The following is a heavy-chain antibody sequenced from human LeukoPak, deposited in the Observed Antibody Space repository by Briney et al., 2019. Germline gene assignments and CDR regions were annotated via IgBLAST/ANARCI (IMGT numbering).Heavy chain of an antibody. J-gene: IGHJ3*02. CDR2: ISSSSRYI. D-gene: IGHD3-10*01. Sequence: GGSLRLSCAASGFTFSSYSMNGVREAPGKGLEWVSSISSSSRYIYYADSVKRRFTISRDNAKNSLYLQMNRLRDEDTAVYYCARPLRGTYYGSGSYFDAFDIWGQGTMVTVSS. V-gene: IGHV3-21*01. CDR3: ARPLRGTYYGSGSYFDAFDI. CDR1: GFTFSSYS.